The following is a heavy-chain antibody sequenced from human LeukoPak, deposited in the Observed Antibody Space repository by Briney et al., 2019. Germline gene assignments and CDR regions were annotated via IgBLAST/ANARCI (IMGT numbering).Heavy chain of an antibody. CDR2: MNPNSGNT. V-gene: IGHV1-8*01. CDR3: ARGGLQSFDY. D-gene: IGHD4-11*01. J-gene: IGHJ4*02. CDR1: GYTFTRYD. Sequence: GASVKVSCKASGYTFTRYDINWVRQATGQGPEWMGWMNPNSGNTGYAQKFQGRVTMTRNTSISTTYMELSSLRSEDTAVYYCARGGLQSFDYWGQGTLVTVSS.